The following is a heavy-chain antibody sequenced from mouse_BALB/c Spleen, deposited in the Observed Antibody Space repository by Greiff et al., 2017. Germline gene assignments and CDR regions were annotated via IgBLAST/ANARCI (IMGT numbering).Heavy chain of an antibody. CDR2: ISSGGGST. Sequence: EVMLVESGGGLVKPGGSLKLSCAASGFAFSSYDMSWVRQTPEKRLEWVAYISSGGGSTYYPDTVKGRFTISRDNAKNTLYLQMSSLKSENTAMYYCARHRVQGFDDWGQGTTLTVAS. D-gene: IGHD2-14*01. V-gene: IGHV5-12-1*01. J-gene: IGHJ2*01. CDR1: GFAFSSYD. CDR3: ARHRVQGFDD.